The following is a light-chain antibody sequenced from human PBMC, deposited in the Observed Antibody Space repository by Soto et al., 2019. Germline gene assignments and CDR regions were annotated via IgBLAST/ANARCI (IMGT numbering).Light chain of an antibody. V-gene: IGKV1-5*01. CDR3: QHYNNHSPGT. Sequence: DMEMTQAPSTLAASVGDRVATTCRASQNINRWLAWDPWAPGKAPKLLIYDASSLEGGVSSRFSGSGSGTEFTLFISSLQPDDFATYYCQHYNNHSPGTFGQGTKGDIK. CDR2: DAS. J-gene: IGKJ1*01. CDR1: QNINRW.